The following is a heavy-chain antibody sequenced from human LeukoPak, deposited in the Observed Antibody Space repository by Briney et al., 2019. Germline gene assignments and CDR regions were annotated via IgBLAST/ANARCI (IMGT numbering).Heavy chain of an antibody. CDR2: IGPHSTFT. J-gene: IGHJ4*02. D-gene: IGHD2/OR15-2a*01. V-gene: IGHV1-2*02. Sequence: ASMKVSCKSSGFTFTDHYIHAVRQGPGQGREWMGYIGPHSTFTSSPQEFQGRVTMTRDASMSTAYMELTRLTSDDTAVYYCVREGEGPLSKDFDYWGQGSLVTVSS. CDR1: GFTFTDHY. CDR3: VREGEGPLSKDFDY.